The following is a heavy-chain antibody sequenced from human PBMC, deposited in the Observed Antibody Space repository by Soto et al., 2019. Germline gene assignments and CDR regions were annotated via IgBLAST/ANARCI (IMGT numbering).Heavy chain of an antibody. CDR3: AREGYAHFGDDGPFDLFYFDN. D-gene: IGHD2-21*01. V-gene: IGHV4-31*03. CDR2: IYHSGST. CDR1: GGSISSGGYF. J-gene: IGHJ4*02. Sequence: QMQLQESGPGLVKPSQTLSLTCTVSGGSISSGGYFWNWLRQHPGKGLEWIGFIYHSGSTFYSPSRQSRVSISVDTSKNQFSLKLSSVTPADTAVYYCAREGYAHFGDDGPFDLFYFDNWGPGTLVTVSS.